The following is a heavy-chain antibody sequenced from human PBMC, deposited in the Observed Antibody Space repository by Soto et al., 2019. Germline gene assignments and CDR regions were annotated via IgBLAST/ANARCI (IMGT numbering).Heavy chain of an antibody. CDR2: ISAYNGDT. J-gene: IGHJ5*02. V-gene: IGHV1-18*01. CDR1: GYTFSNYG. Sequence: QVQLVQSGTEVKKPGASVKVSCKASGYTFSNYGISWVRQAPGQGLEWMGWISAYNGDTHYAQKFQGRVTMTRNSSISTAYMELSSLRSEDTAVYYCARRALAGHWFDPWGQGTLVTVSS. CDR3: ARRALAGHWFDP. D-gene: IGHD6-19*01.